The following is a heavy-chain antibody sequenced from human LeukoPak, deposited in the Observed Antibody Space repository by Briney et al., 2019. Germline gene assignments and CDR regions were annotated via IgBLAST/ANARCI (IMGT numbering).Heavy chain of an antibody. V-gene: IGHV4-39*01. J-gene: IGHJ5*02. D-gene: IGHD6-6*01. CDR1: GGSPTSSSYY. Sequence: PSEALSLTCTVSGGSPTSSSYYWGWIRQPPGKGLEWIGSIFVSGSTYYNPSLKSRVTISVDTSKNQFSLKLSSVTAADTAVYYCAGSIAARRGAWFDPWGQGTLVTVSS. CDR3: AGSIAARRGAWFDP. CDR2: IFVSGST.